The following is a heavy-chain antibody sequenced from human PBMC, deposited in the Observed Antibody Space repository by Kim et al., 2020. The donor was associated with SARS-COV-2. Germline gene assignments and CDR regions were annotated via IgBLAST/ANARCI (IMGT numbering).Heavy chain of an antibody. D-gene: IGHD3-9*01. Sequence: SGPTLVNPTQTLTLTCTFSGFSLSTSGVGVGWIRQPPGKALEWLALIYWDDDKRYSPSLKSRLTITKDTSKNQVVLTMTNMDPVDTATYYCAHSPDYDILTGYYYGPLGGFDYWGQGTLVTVSS. CDR2: IYWDDDK. CDR3: AHSPDYDILTGYYYGPLGGFDY. J-gene: IGHJ4*02. V-gene: IGHV2-5*02. CDR1: GFSLSTSGVG.